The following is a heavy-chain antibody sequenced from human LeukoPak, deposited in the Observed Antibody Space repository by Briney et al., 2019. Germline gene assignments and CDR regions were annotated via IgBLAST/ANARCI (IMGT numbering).Heavy chain of an antibody. CDR3: ARDLPVPAAIRSGAFDI. CDR1: GGSISSGGHY. J-gene: IGHJ3*02. CDR2: IYHSGST. Sequence: PSETLSLTCTVSGGSISSGGHYWSWLRQPPGKGLEWIGYIYHSGSTYYNPSLKSRVTISVDRSKNQLSLKLSSVTAADTAVYYCARDLPVPAAIRSGAFDIWGQGTMVTVSS. V-gene: IGHV4-30-2*01. D-gene: IGHD2-2*02.